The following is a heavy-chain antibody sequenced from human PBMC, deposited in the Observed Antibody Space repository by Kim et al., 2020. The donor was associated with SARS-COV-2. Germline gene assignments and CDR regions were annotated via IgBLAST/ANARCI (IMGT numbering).Heavy chain of an antibody. D-gene: IGHD4-4*01. V-gene: IGHV3-49*01. J-gene: IGHJ4*02. Sequence: TESTTSVKGRFTISRDESKSITYLQMKSLKTEDTAVYYCSRENYSNYIPNWGQGTLVTVSS. CDR3: SRENYSNYIPN. CDR2: T.